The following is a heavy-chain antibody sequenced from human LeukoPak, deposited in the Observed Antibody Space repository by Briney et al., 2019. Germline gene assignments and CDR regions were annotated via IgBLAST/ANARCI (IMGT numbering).Heavy chain of an antibody. Sequence: GGALRLSCAASGFTFSSYAMHWVRQAPGKGLEWVAVISYDGSNKYYADSVKGRFTISRDNSKNTLYLQMNSLRAEDTAVYYCARDYSARGDSSPPLFDYWGQGTLVTVSS. D-gene: IGHD1-26*01. CDR2: ISYDGSNK. J-gene: IGHJ4*02. V-gene: IGHV3-30-3*01. CDR1: GFTFSSYA. CDR3: ARDYSARGDSSPPLFDY.